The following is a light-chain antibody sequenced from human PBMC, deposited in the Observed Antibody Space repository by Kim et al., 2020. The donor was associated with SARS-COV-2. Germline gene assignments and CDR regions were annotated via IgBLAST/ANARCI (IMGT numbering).Light chain of an antibody. CDR3: QQFIAYPLT. CDR2: DTS. Sequence: AIQLTQSPSSLSASVGDRVTITCRASQDITNDLAWFQQKPGKAPKLLIYDTSTLESGVPSRFSGSGSGTDFTLTISSLQPEDFANFNCQQFIAYPLTFGGGTKVDIK. V-gene: IGKV1-13*02. J-gene: IGKJ4*01. CDR1: QDITND.